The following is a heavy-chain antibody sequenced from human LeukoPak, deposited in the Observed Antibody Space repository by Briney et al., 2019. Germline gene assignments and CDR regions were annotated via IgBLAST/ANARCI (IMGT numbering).Heavy chain of an antibody. D-gene: IGHD3-3*01. CDR3: ARVPFQPTLEWLFNQKKYYYYMDV. Sequence: ASVKVSCKTSGYTFSDYYIHWIRQAPGQGLEWVGWINPNSGDTDYAQKFQGRVTVTRDTSISTAYMELGRLRSDDTAVYYCARVPFQPTLEWLFNQKKYYYYMDVWGKGTTVTVSS. J-gene: IGHJ6*03. CDR1: GYTFSDYY. CDR2: INPNSGDT. V-gene: IGHV1-2*02.